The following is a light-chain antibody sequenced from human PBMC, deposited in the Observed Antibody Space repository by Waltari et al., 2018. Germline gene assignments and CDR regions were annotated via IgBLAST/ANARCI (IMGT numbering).Light chain of an antibody. CDR1: SSNLGANYD. J-gene: IGLJ1*01. CDR3: QSFDTSLNTYV. V-gene: IGLV1-40*01. Sequence: QSVLAQPPSVSGAPGQRVTIPCSGSSSNLGANYDVHWYQQLPGTAPKLLISANSNRPSGVPDRFSGSKSGTSASLAITGLQAEDEAAYYCQSFDTSLNTYVFGTGTEVTVL. CDR2: ANS.